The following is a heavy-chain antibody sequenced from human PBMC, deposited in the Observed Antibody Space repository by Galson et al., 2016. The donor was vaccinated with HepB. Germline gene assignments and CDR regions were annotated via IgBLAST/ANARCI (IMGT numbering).Heavy chain of an antibody. CDR2: TYFRSKWYY. D-gene: IGHD2-15*01. CDR3: ARAIPGSDYFDY. V-gene: IGHV6-1*01. Sequence: CAISGDSVSSKTAAWTWIRQSPSRGLEWLGRTYFRSKWYYDYAVSVKSRITIKVDTSKNQLSLQFNSVTPEDTAVYYCARAIPGSDYFDYWGQGTLVTVSS. J-gene: IGHJ4*02. CDR1: GDSVSSKTAA.